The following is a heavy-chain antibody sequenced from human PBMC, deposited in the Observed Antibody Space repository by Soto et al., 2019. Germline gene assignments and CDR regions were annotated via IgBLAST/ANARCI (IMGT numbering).Heavy chain of an antibody. CDR2: IYYSGST. V-gene: IGHV4-39*01. CDR3: ARLSHPYWFDP. Sequence: PSETLSLTCTVSGGSISSSSYHWGWFRQPPGKGLEWIGSIYYSGSTYSNPSLKSRVTISVDTSKNQFSLKLTPVTAADTAIYYCARLSHPYWFDPWGQGTLVTVSS. CDR1: GGSISSSSYH. J-gene: IGHJ5*02.